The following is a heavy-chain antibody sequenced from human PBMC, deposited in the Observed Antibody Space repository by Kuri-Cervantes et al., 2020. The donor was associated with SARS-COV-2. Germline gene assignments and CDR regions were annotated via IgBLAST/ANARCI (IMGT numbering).Heavy chain of an antibody. CDR3: ARGNTVTVPGTSRRWWFDP. CDR2: FDPEDGET. V-gene: IGHV1-24*01. CDR1: GYTLTELS. J-gene: IGHJ5*02. Sequence: ASVKVSCKVSGYTLTELSMHWVRQAPGKGLEWMGGFDPEDGETIYAQKFQGRVTMTEDTSTDTAYMELRSLRSDDTAVYYCARGNTVTVPGTSRRWWFDPWGQGTLVTVSS. D-gene: IGHD6-13*01.